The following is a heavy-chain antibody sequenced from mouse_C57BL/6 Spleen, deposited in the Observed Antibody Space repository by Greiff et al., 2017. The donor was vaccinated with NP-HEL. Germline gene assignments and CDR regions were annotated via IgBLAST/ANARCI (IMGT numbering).Heavy chain of an antibody. CDR3: AREVGYGSSPHWYFDV. CDR2: ISYDGSN. J-gene: IGHJ1*03. Sequence: EVKLMESGPGLVKPSQSLSLTCSVTGYSITSGYYWNWIRQFPGNKLEWMGYISYDGSNNYNPSLKNRISITRDTSKNQFFLKLNSVTTEDTATYYCAREVGYGSSPHWYFDVWGTGTTVTVSS. V-gene: IGHV3-6*01. D-gene: IGHD1-1*01. CDR1: GYSITSGYY.